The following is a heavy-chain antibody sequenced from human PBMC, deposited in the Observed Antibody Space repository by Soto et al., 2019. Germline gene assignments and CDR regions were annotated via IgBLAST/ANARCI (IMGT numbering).Heavy chain of an antibody. V-gene: IGHV3-9*01. J-gene: IGHJ3*02. CDR1: GFTFDYYA. D-gene: IGHD2-15*01. CDR3: ATNSKDIVVVVAATGAFDI. CDR2: ISWNSGSI. Sequence: GGSLRLSCAASGFTFDYYAMHWVRQAPGKGLEWVSGISWNSGSIGYADSVKGRFTISRDNAKNSLYLQMNSLRAEDTALYYCATNSKDIVVVVAATGAFDIWGQGTMVTVSS.